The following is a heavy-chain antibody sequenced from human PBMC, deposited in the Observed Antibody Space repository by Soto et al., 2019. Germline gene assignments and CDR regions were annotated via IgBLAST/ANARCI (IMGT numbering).Heavy chain of an antibody. CDR2: INHSGST. J-gene: IGHJ4*02. V-gene: IGHV4-34*01. CDR3: ARHPWLRRRGTFDY. D-gene: IGHD5-12*01. Sequence: PSETLSLTCAFYGGSFSGYYWSLIRQPPGKGLEWIGDINHSGSTNYNPSLKSRVTISVDTSKNQFSLKLSSVTAADTAVYYCARHPWLRRRGTFDYWGQGTLVTVSS. CDR1: GGSFSGYY.